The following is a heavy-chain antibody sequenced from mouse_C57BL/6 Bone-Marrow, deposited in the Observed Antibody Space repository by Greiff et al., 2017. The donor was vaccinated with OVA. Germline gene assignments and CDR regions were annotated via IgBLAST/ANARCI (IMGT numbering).Heavy chain of an antibody. CDR3: RIYYYGSSHFDY. D-gene: IGHD1-1*01. V-gene: IGHV1-15*01. CDR1: GYTFTDYE. CDR2: IDPETGGT. Sequence: VQLQQSGAELVRPGASVTLSCKASGYTFTDYEMHWVKQTPVHGLEWIGAIDPETGGTAYNQKFKGKAILTADKSSSTAYMELRSLTSEDSAVYYCRIYYYGSSHFDYWGQGTTLTVSS. J-gene: IGHJ2*01.